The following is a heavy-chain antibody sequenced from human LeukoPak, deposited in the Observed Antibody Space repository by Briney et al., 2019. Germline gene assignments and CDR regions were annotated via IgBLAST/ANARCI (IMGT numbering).Heavy chain of an antibody. V-gene: IGHV4-59*01. J-gene: IGHJ2*01. CDR2: MYNSGTT. Sequence: SETLSLTCTVSGGSIRSYYWSWIRQTPGQGLEWIAYMYNSGTTNYSPSLKSRVTISIDTSKNQFSLKLSSLTAADTAVYYCARANWYFDLWGRGTLVTVSS. CDR1: GGSIRSYY. CDR3: ARANWYFDL.